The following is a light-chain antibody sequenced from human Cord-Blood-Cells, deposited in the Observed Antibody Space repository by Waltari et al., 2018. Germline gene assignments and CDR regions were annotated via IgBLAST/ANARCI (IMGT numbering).Light chain of an antibody. Sequence: QSALTQPPSASGSPGQSVTISCTGTSSDVGGYNYVSWYQQHPGKAPKRMIYEVSKRPSGVPDRFFGSKSGNTASLTVSGLQAEDEADYYCSSYAGSNNLVFGTGTKVTVL. V-gene: IGLV2-8*01. CDR2: EVS. CDR3: SSYAGSNNLV. J-gene: IGLJ1*01. CDR1: SSDVGGYNY.